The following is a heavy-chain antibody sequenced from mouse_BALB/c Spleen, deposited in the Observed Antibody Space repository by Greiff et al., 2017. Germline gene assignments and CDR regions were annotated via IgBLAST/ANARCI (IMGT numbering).Heavy chain of an antibody. V-gene: IGHV1-37*01. Sequence: EVQLQQSGPELVKPGASVKISCKASGYSFTGYFMNWVKQSHGKSLEWIGRINPYNGDTFYNQKFKGKATLTVDKSSSTAFMHLNSLTSEDSAVYYCARRANWDPSYWYFDVWGAGTTVTVSS. CDR3: ARRANWDPSYWYFDV. CDR1: GYSFTGYF. CDR2: INPYNGDT. D-gene: IGHD4-1*01. J-gene: IGHJ1*01.